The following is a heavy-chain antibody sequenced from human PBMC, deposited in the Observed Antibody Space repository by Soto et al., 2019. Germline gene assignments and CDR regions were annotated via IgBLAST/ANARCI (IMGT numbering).Heavy chain of an antibody. Sequence: QVQLVQSGAEVKKPGSSVKGSCKASVGNFSSYTITWERQAPGHGLEWMGRVIPLLGITKYAQKFQGRVTISADTATSTAAMELSSLRTGSTAVYCCARGGVGAAGGVDVWGQGATVSVSS. D-gene: IGHD1-26*01. CDR3: ARGGVGAAGGVDV. CDR2: VIPLLGIT. CDR1: VGNFSSYT. V-gene: IGHV1-69*02. J-gene: IGHJ6*02.